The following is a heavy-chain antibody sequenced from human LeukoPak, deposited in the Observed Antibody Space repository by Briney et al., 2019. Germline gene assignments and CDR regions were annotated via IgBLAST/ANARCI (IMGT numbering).Heavy chain of an antibody. J-gene: IGHJ4*02. CDR1: GFTFSSYA. D-gene: IGHD1-26*01. Sequence: GGSLRLSRAASGFTFSSYAMSWVRQAPGKGLEWVSAISGSGGSTYYADSVKGRFTISRDNSKNTLYLQMNSLRAEDTAVYYCAKDSLQWELQRIIDYWGQGTLVTVSS. CDR2: ISGSGGST. V-gene: IGHV3-23*01. CDR3: AKDSLQWELQRIIDY.